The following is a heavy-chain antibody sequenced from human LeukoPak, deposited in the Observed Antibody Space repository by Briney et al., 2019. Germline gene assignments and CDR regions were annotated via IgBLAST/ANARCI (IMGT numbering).Heavy chain of an antibody. V-gene: IGHV1-2*02. Sequence: ASVKVSCKASGYTFTGYFIHWVRQAPGQGLEWMGWINPNSGGTNYAQKFQGRVTMTRDTFISTAYMELSRLRSDDTAVYYCARTESVIVNPSLGWFDPWGQGTLVTVSS. CDR2: INPNSGGT. J-gene: IGHJ5*02. D-gene: IGHD3-22*01. CDR1: GYTFTGYF. CDR3: ARTESVIVNPSLGWFDP.